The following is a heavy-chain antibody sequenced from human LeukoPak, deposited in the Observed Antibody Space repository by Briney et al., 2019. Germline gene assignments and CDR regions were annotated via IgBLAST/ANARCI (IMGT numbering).Heavy chain of an antibody. CDR1: GGSFSGYY. CDR3: ARGLVDTAMSGAFDI. D-gene: IGHD5-18*01. Sequence: PSETLSLTCAVYGGSFSGYYWSWLRQPPGKGLEWIGEINHSGSTNYKPSLRSRVPISVDTSKNQFSLKLSSVTAADTAVYYCARGLVDTAMSGAFDIWGQGTMVTVSS. CDR2: INHSGST. V-gene: IGHV4-34*01. J-gene: IGHJ3*02.